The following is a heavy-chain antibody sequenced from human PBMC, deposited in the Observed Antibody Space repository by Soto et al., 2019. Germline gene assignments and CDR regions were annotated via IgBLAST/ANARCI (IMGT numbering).Heavy chain of an antibody. CDR2: IYHTGDT. CDR1: SYSISSGFF. CDR3: ARDTNSLDL. D-gene: IGHD2-8*01. Sequence: TSETLSLTCVVSSYSISSGFFWAWIRQPPGKGLEWVGSIYHTGDTHYNPSLRSQVSMSVDTSKNHFSLRLTYLTAADTAVYFCARDTNSLDLWGQGILVTVSS. J-gene: IGHJ5*02. V-gene: IGHV4-38-2*02.